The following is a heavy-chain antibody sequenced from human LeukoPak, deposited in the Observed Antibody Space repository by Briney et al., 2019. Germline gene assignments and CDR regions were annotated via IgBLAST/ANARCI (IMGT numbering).Heavy chain of an antibody. Sequence: PSETLSLTCTVSGGSISSYYWNWIRQTPGKGLEWIGYLYYSGSTNFNPSLKSRVTISVDASKNQFSLKLSSVTAADTAVYYCARGGSYSLFNWFDPWGQGTLVTVSS. D-gene: IGHD1-26*01. CDR3: ARGGSYSLFNWFDP. V-gene: IGHV4-59*01. CDR2: LYYSGST. CDR1: GGSISSYY. J-gene: IGHJ5*02.